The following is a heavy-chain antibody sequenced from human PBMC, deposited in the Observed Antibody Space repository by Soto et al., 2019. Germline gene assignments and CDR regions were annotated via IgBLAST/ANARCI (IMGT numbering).Heavy chain of an antibody. V-gene: IGHV3-7*03. CDR1: GFTFSDYW. D-gene: IGHD2-15*01. CDR3: VGNKNIVGQFDP. CDR2: IKEDGSEK. Sequence: PGGSLRLSCAASGFTFSDYWMSWVRQAPGKGLECVANIKEDGSEKYYVDSVKGRFTISRDNAKNSLYLQMNSLRVEDTAVFYCVGNKNIVGQFDPWGQGTLVTVSS. J-gene: IGHJ5*02.